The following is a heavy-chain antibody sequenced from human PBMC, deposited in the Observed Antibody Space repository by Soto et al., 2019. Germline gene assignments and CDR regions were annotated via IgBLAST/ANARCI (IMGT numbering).Heavy chain of an antibody. J-gene: IGHJ2*01. V-gene: IGHV4-59*01. CDR1: DGSIKGYY. D-gene: IGHD6-19*01. CDR2: MYYKGST. CDR3: ARSTSGPRWYFDL. Sequence: PSETLSLTCTVSDGSIKGYYWTWIRQPPGKGLEWIGYMYYKGSTNYNPSLKTRVTVSIDRSKTHFSLNVRSMTAADTAVYYCARSTSGPRWYFDLWGRGTLVTVSS.